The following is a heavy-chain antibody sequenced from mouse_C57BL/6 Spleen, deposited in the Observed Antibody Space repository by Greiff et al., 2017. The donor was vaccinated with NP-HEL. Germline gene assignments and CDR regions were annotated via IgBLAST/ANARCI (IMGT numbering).Heavy chain of an antibody. CDR3: TAYDGYGGFAY. D-gene: IGHD2-3*01. J-gene: IGHJ3*01. Sequence: EVQLQESGAELVRPGASVKLSCTASGFNIKDVYMHWVKQRPEQGLEWIGWIDPENGDTEYASKFQGKATITADTSSNTAYLQLSSLTSEDTAVYYCTAYDGYGGFAYWGQGTLVTVSA. CDR1: GFNIKDVY. V-gene: IGHV14-4*01. CDR2: IDPENGDT.